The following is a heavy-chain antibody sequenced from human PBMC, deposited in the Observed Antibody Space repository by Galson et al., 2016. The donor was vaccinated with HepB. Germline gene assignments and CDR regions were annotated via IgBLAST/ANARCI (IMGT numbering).Heavy chain of an antibody. CDR3: VRHPGYSSRGNDY. V-gene: IGHV4-59*08. CDR1: GGSIIGYY. CDR2: IYYTGST. J-gene: IGHJ4*02. D-gene: IGHD6-13*01. Sequence: ETLSLTCTVSGGSIIGYYWSWIRQSPAKGLEWIASIYYTGSTNYNPSLKSRVTISADTSKNQFSLKLRSVTVADTAVYYCVRHPGYSSRGNDYWGQGTLVTVSS.